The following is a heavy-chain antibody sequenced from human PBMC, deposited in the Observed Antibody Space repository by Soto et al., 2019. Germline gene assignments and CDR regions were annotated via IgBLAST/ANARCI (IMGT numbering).Heavy chain of an antibody. CDR3: ARDFWDGDYCLQH. CDR1: GLSFSSYG. Sequence: PGGSLRLSCVASGLSFSSYGMHWVRQAPGKGLEWVAGISYDGSKEYYADSVKGRFTISRDNSKNTLYLQMNSLRAEDTAVYYCARDFWDGDYCLQHWGQGTLVTVSS. D-gene: IGHD4-17*01. CDR2: ISYDGSKE. V-gene: IGHV3-30*03. J-gene: IGHJ1*01.